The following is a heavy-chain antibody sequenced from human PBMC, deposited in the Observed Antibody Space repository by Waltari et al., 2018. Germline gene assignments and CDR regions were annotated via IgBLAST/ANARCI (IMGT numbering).Heavy chain of an antibody. CDR1: GFTFSSYA. Sequence: QVPLVESGGGVVQPGRSLRLSCAAPGFTFSSYAMHWFRQAPGKGLEWVAVISYDGSNKYYVDSVKGRFTISRDESKNTLYLQMNSLRAEDTAVYYCARMDYYGSGSHPTDAFDIWGQGTMVTVSS. CDR3: ARMDYYGSGSHPTDAFDI. CDR2: ISYDGSNK. D-gene: IGHD3-10*01. J-gene: IGHJ3*02. V-gene: IGHV3-30*01.